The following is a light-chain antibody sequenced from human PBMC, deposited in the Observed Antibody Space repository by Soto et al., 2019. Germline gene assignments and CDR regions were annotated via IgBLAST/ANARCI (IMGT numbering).Light chain of an antibody. CDR2: DAS. CDR3: QQRSNWPRGT. CDR1: QSVSSY. J-gene: IGKJ2*01. Sequence: EIVLTQSPATLSLSPGQRPTLSCRARQSVSSYLAWYQQKPGQAPRLLIYDASNRATGIPARFSGSGSGTDFTLTISSLEPEDFAVDYCQQRSNWPRGTFGQGTKLEIK. V-gene: IGKV3-11*01.